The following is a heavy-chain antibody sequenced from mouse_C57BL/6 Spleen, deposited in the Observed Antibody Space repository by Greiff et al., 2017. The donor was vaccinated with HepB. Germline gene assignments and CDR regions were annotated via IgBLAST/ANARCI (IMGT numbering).Heavy chain of an antibody. CDR3: ARGRSLTESAMDY. CDR2: IYPGSGNT. D-gene: IGHD6-2*01. Sequence: VQLQQSGPELVKPGASVKISCKASGYSFTSYYIHWVKQRPGQGLEWIGWIYPGSGNTKYNEKFKGKATLTADTSSSNAYMQLSIITSEDSAVYYWARGRSLTESAMDYWGQGTSVTVSS. J-gene: IGHJ4*01. CDR1: GYSFTSYY. V-gene: IGHV1-66*01.